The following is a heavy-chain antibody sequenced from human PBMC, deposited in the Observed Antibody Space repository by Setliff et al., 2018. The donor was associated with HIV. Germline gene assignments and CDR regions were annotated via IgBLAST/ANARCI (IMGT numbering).Heavy chain of an antibody. CDR1: GASISSHY. D-gene: IGHD6-13*01. V-gene: IGHV4-59*11. Sequence: SETLSLTCTVSGASISSHYWSWIRQPPGKGLEWIGYIYFSGTTNYNPSLKSRVTISVDTSMNQFSLNLNSVTAADTAVYYCARAISAAGIAPFDFWGQGTLVTVSS. CDR3: ARAISAAGIAPFDF. CDR2: IYFSGTT. J-gene: IGHJ4*02.